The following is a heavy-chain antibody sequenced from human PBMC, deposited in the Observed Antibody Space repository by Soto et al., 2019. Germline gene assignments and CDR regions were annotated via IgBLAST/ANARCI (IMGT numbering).Heavy chain of an antibody. J-gene: IGHJ6*02. D-gene: IGHD4-17*01. CDR2: IIPIFGTA. V-gene: IGHV1-69*01. CDR3: ARQTVTKLYYYYGMDV. Sequence: QVQLVQSGAEVKKPGSSVKVSCKASGGTFSSYAISWVRQAPGQGLEWMGGIIPIFGTASYAQKFQGRVTITADESTSTAYMELSSLRSEDTAVYYCARQTVTKLYYYYGMDVWGQGTTVTVSS. CDR1: GGTFSSYA.